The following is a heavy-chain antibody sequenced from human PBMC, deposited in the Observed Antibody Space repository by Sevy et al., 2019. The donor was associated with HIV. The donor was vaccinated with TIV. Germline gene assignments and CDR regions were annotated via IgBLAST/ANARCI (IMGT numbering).Heavy chain of an antibody. D-gene: IGHD4-17*01. V-gene: IGHV3-48*01. Sequence: GGSLRLSCAVSGFTFGSYTMNWVRQAPGRGLEWLSYISVSSGTVYNADSVKGRFTISRDNAKNSLYLQMNSLRAEDSAVYYCVRDTSYGDPYYFDYWGQGTLVTVSS. J-gene: IGHJ4*02. CDR3: VRDTSYGDPYYFDY. CDR1: GFTFGSYT. CDR2: ISVSSGTV.